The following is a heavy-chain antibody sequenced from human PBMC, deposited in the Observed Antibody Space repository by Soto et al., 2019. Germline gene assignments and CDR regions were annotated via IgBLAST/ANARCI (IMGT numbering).Heavy chain of an antibody. J-gene: IGHJ4*02. D-gene: IGHD3-10*01. CDR1: GFTVGNNY. V-gene: IGHV3-53*01. Sequence: EVQLVESGGGLIQPGGSLKLSCAASGFTVGNNYMSWVRQAPGKGLEWVSLIYSTGTTKYADSVKCRFTVSRDNAKNTQYLQMNSLRAEDTAVYYCATDGRGSGSHYNSFGYWGQGTLVTVSS. CDR3: ATDGRGSGSHYNSFGY. CDR2: IYSTGTT.